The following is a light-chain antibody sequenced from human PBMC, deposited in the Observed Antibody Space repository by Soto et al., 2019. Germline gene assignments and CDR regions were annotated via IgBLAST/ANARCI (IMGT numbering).Light chain of an antibody. CDR3: CSYAGSSTYV. J-gene: IGLJ1*01. CDR1: SSDVGTYNL. Sequence: QSALTQPASVSGSPGQSITISCTGTSSDVGTYNLVSWYQHHPGKAPKLMFYEGSKRPSGVSNRFSGSKSGNTASLTISGLQAEDEADYYCCSYAGSSTYVFGTGTQLTVL. CDR2: EGS. V-gene: IGLV2-23*01.